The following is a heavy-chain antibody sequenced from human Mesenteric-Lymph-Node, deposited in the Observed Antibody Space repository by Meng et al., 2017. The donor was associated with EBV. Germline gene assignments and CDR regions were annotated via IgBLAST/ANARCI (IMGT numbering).Heavy chain of an antibody. J-gene: IGHJ4*02. Sequence: QVQLQQWVAGRLSPSETLSLTCAVYGESFSDNYWSWIRQSPGKGLEWIGESDHTGGTNYNPSLMSRVTISVDTSKNQFSLNLNSVTDADTAVYYCARGCSSTNCNSDFDYWGQGTLVTVSS. V-gene: IGHV4-34*01. CDR3: ARGCSSTNCNSDFDY. D-gene: IGHD2-2*01. CDR2: SDHTGGT. CDR1: GESFSDNY.